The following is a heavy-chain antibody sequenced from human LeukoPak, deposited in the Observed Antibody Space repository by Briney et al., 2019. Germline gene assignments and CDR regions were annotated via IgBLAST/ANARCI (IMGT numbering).Heavy chain of an antibody. J-gene: IGHJ4*02. Sequence: ASVKVSCKSSGYTCTSYDINWVRQATGQGLELMGWMNPNTGNTGYAQKFQSKGTITWDTSISTAYMELSSPRSEDPAVYYCGSGVLPTIVFGFYCGGACSIHTGWGQGTLVTVSS. CDR2: MNPNTGNT. D-gene: IGHD2-21*01. CDR1: GYTCTSYD. V-gene: IGHV1-8*01. CDR3: GSGVLPTIVFGFYCGGACSIHTG.